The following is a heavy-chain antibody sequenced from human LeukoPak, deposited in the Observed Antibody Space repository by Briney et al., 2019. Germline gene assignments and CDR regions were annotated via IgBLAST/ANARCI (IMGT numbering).Heavy chain of an antibody. J-gene: IGHJ4*02. CDR2: ISPYNENR. D-gene: IGHD5-24*01. Sequence: GASVKVSCEASGYTFIRNGISWVRQAPGQGLEWMGWISPYNENRKYLQKLQGRVTLSTDTSTSTAYMELRSLTSDDTAVYYCARLGDGYNYYFDYWGQGTLVTVSS. V-gene: IGHV1-18*01. CDR3: ARLGDGYNYYFDY. CDR1: GYTFIRNG.